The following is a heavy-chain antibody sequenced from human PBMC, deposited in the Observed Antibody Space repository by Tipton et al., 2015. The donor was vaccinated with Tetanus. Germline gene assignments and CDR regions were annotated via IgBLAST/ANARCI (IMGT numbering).Heavy chain of an antibody. CDR3: AKGREAQITMVRGVDHGMDV. CDR1: GFTFSSYG. CDR2: ISYDGSNK. J-gene: IGHJ6*02. D-gene: IGHD3-10*01. Sequence: SLRLSCAASGFTFSSYGMHWVRQAPGKGLEWVAVISYDGSNKYYADSVKGRFTISRDNSKNTLYLQMNSLRAEDTAVYYCAKGREAQITMVRGVDHGMDVWGQGTTVTVSS. V-gene: IGHV3-30*18.